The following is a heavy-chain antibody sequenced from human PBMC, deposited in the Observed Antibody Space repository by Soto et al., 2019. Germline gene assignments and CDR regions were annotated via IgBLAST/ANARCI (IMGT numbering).Heavy chain of an antibody. CDR3: AMGRDCSGGSCYSNWFDP. Sequence: PGESLKISCKGSGYSFTSYWISWVRQMPGKGLEWMGRIDPSDSYTNYSPSFQGHVTISADKSISTAYLQWSSLKASDTAMYYCAMGRDCSGGSCYSNWFDPWGQGTLVTVSS. V-gene: IGHV5-10-1*01. D-gene: IGHD2-15*01. J-gene: IGHJ5*02. CDR1: GYSFTSYW. CDR2: IDPSDSYT.